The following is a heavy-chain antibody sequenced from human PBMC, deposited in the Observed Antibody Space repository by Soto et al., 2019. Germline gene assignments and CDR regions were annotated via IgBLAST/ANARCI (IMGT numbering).Heavy chain of an antibody. CDR1: GDTFNFYS. V-gene: IGHV1-69*02. D-gene: IGHD3-10*01. J-gene: IGHJ4*02. CDR3: ASSYGSGYRAFDY. CDR2: VNPIVSMS. Sequence: QVQLVQSGAEVKRPGSSVKVSCKASGDTFNFYSINWVRQAPGLGLEWMGRVNPIVSMSNYAQKFQGRVTXTXDXXTSTAYMELSSLRSEDTAIYYCASSYGSGYRAFDYWGQGALVTGSS.